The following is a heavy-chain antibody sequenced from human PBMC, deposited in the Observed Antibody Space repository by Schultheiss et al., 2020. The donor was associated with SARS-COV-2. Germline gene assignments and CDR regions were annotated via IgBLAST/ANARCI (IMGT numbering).Heavy chain of an antibody. CDR2: IYHSGST. J-gene: IGHJ6*03. D-gene: IGHD3-10*01. CDR3: ARSGSYYYMNV. V-gene: IGHV4-38-2*01. Sequence: SQTLSLTCAVSGYSISSGYYWGWIRQPPGKGLEWIGSIYHSGSTYYNPSLKSRVTISVDTSKNQVSLNLTSVTATDTAVYYCARSGSYYYMNVCGKGTTVTVSS. CDR1: GYSISSGYY.